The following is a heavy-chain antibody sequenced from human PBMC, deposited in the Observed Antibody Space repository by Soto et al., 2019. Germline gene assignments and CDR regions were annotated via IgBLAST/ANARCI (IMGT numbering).Heavy chain of an antibody. Sequence: SQTLSLTCAISGDSVSGNTASWNWIRQSPSRGLEWLGRTYFRSKWYNDYAVSVKSRIIINPDTSNNQFSLQLNSGTPEDTAVYFCAKGDNLGPKTGYAFDPWGQGIMVTVSS. CDR3: AKGDNLGPKTGYAFDP. CDR1: GDSVSGNTAS. V-gene: IGHV6-1*01. CDR2: TYFRSKWYN. D-gene: IGHD5-12*01. J-gene: IGHJ5*02.